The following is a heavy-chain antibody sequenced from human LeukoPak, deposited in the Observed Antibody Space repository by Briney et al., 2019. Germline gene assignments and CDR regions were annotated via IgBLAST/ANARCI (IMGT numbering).Heavy chain of an antibody. CDR3: AKGVSSGWYDFRSLDY. D-gene: IGHD6-19*01. CDR2: ISWNSGSI. J-gene: IGHJ4*02. Sequence: GGSLRLSCAASGFTFDDYAMHWVRQAPGKGLEWVSGISWNSGSIGYADSVKGRFTISRDNAKNSLYLQMNSLRAEDTALYYCAKGVSSGWYDFRSLDYWGQGTQVTVSS. CDR1: GFTFDDYA. V-gene: IGHV3-9*01.